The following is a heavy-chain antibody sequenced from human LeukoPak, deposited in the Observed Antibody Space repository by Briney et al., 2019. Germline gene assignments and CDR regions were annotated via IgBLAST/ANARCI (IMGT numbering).Heavy chain of an antibody. CDR3: AKDIVVVPAANDAFDI. Sequence: GGSLRLSCAATGLSVSSNFMSWVRQAPGKGLEWVSVIYGGGSTYYADSVKGRFTISRDNSKNTLYLQMNSLRAEDTAVYYCAKDIVVVPAANDAFDIWGQGTMVTVSS. V-gene: IGHV3-53*01. D-gene: IGHD2-2*01. CDR2: IYGGGST. CDR1: GLSVSSNF. J-gene: IGHJ3*02.